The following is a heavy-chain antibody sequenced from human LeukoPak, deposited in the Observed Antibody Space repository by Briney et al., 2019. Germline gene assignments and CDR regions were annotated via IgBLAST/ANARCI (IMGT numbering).Heavy chain of an antibody. D-gene: IGHD2-2*01. CDR3: ARVSPVVPAAYAFDI. CDR2: ISSSSSYI. J-gene: IGHJ3*02. CDR1: GFTFSSYS. Sequence: TGGSLRLSCAASGFTFSSYSMNWVRQAPGKGLEWVSSISSSSSYIYYADSVKGRFTISRDNAKNSLYLQMNSLRAEDTAVYYCARVSPVVPAAYAFDIWGQGTMVTVSS. V-gene: IGHV3-21*01.